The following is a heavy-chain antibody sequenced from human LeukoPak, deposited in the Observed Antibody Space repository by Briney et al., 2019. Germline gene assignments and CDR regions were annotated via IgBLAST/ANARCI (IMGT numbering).Heavy chain of an antibody. D-gene: IGHD3-22*01. CDR2: IYYSGST. Sequence: SETLSLTCAVSGYSISSGYYWGWIRQPPGKGLELIGSIYYSGSTYYNPSLKSRVSISVDTSKNQFSLKLSSVTAADTAVYYCAGLYYYDSSGYYPTYFDYWGQGTLVTVSS. J-gene: IGHJ4*02. CDR1: GYSISSGYY. V-gene: IGHV4-38-2*01. CDR3: AGLYYYDSSGYYPTYFDY.